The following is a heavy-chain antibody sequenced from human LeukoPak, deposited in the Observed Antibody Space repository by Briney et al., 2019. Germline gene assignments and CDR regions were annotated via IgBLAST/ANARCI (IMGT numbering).Heavy chain of an antibody. J-gene: IGHJ2*01. V-gene: IGHV4-38-2*01. Sequence: PSETLSLTCAVSGYSISSGYYWGWIRQPPGKGLEWIGSIYHSGSTHYNPSLKSRVTISVDTSKNQFSLKLSSVTAADTAVYYCARVPTGDGYNYDWYFDLWGRGTLVTVSS. CDR3: ARVPTGDGYNYDWYFDL. CDR2: IYHSGST. CDR1: GYSISSGYY. D-gene: IGHD5-24*01.